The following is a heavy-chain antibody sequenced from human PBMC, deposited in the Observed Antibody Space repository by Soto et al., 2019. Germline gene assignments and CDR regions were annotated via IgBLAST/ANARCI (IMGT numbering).Heavy chain of an antibody. J-gene: IGHJ5*02. D-gene: IGHD3-9*01. CDR1: GGSISSYY. Sequence: SETLSLTCTVSGGSISSYYWSWIRQPPGKGLEWIGYIYYSGSTNYNPSLKSRVTISLDTSKNQFSLKLSSVTAADTAVYYCARQPGAGLLTYDILTGWSENWFDPWGQGTLVTVSS. CDR3: ARQPGAGLLTYDILTGWSENWFDP. CDR2: IYYSGST. V-gene: IGHV4-59*01.